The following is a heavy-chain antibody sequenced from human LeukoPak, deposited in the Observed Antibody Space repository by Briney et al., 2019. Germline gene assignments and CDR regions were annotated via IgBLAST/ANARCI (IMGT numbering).Heavy chain of an antibody. J-gene: IGHJ3*02. CDR1: RFAFSTSG. Sequence: GGSLRLSCAASRFAFSTSGMTWVRQAPGKGLEWVSYISSSSSYTDYTDSVKGRFTISRDNAKNSLYLQMNSLRTEDTAVYYCTRGKDSDIWGQGTMVTVSS. CDR2: ISSSSSYT. D-gene: IGHD3/OR15-3a*01. V-gene: IGHV3-21*05. CDR3: TRGKDSDI.